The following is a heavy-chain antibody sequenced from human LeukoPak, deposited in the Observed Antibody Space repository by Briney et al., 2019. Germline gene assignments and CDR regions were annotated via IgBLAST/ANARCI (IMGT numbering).Heavy chain of an antibody. CDR2: ISWNSGSI. Sequence: GRSLRLPCAASGFTFDDYAMHWVRQAPGKGLEWVSGISWNSGSIGYADSVKGRFTISRDNAKNSLYLQMNSLRAEDTALYYCAKADSAHYYDSSGLDYWGQGTLVTVSS. J-gene: IGHJ4*02. V-gene: IGHV3-9*01. CDR1: GFTFDDYA. D-gene: IGHD3-22*01. CDR3: AKADSAHYYDSSGLDY.